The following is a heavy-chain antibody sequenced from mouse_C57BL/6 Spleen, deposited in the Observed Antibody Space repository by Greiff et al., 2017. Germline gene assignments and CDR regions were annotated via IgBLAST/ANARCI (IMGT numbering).Heavy chain of an antibody. J-gene: IGHJ2*01. CDR3: AREITTVVAFDY. V-gene: IGHV1-64*01. CDR2: IHPNSGST. Sequence: QVQLQQPGAELVKPGASVKLSCKASGYTFTSYWMHWVKQRPGQGLEWIGMIHPNSGSTNYNEKFKSKDTLTVDKSSSTAYMQLSSLTSEDSAVYYCAREITTVVAFDYWGQGTTLTVSS. D-gene: IGHD1-1*01. CDR1: GYTFTSYW.